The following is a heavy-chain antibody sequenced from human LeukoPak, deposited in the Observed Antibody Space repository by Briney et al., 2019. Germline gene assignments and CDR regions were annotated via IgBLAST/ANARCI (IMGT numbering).Heavy chain of an antibody. J-gene: IGHJ4*02. CDR1: GYSISSGYY. CDR2: IYHSGST. V-gene: IGHV4-38-2*02. CDR3: ARGARGGGSGSCY. Sequence: SETLSLTCTVSGYSISSGYYWGWIRQPPGKGLEWIGSIYHSGSTYYNPSLKSRVTISVDTSKNQFSLKLSSVTAADTAVFYCARGARGGGSGSCYWGQGTLVTVSS. D-gene: IGHD2-15*01.